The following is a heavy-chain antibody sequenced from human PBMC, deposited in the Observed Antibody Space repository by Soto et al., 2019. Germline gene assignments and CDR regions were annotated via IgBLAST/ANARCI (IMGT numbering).Heavy chain of an antibody. D-gene: IGHD3-16*02. Sequence: EVKMVESGGGLVQPGGSLSLSCEVSGLTLNTYSMNWVRQAPGKGLEWVSFITSSGSTTYYADSVKSRFTVSRDNVKNSLSLQINSLRDEDTAVYYCARVAIAAGGVIAVTYALDVWGKGPTVTVSS. V-gene: IGHV3-48*02. CDR1: GLTLNTYS. CDR3: ARVAIAAGGVIAVTYALDV. J-gene: IGHJ6*04. CDR2: ITSSGSTT.